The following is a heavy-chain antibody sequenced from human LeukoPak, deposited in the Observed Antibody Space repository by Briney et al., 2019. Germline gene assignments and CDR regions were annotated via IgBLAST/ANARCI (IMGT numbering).Heavy chain of an antibody. D-gene: IGHD2-2*01. CDR1: GSISGYY. CDR2: INHSGST. J-gene: IGHJ4*02. V-gene: IGHV4-34*01. Sequence: SETLSLTCTVSGSISGYYWGWIRQPPGKGLEWIGEINHSGSTNYNPSLKSRVTISVDTSKNQFSLKLSSVTAADTAVYYCARESIGTYCSSTSCPFDYWGQGTLVTVSS. CDR3: ARESIGTYCSSTSCPFDY.